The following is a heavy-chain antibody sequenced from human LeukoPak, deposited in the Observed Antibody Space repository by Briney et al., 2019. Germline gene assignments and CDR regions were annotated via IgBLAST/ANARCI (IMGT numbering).Heavy chain of an antibody. Sequence: SETLSLTCTVSGDSISSGNYWGWIRQPPGKGLEWIGSIFHTGSTYYNLSLKSRVTISVDTSTNQFSLKLSSVTAADTAVYYCARVYIGKVGTKGGKDYYYYMDVWGIGTTVTVSS. J-gene: IGHJ6*03. D-gene: IGHD1-1*01. CDR3: ARVYIGKVGTKGGKDYYYYMDV. CDR2: IFHTGST. CDR1: GDSISSGNY. V-gene: IGHV4-38-2*02.